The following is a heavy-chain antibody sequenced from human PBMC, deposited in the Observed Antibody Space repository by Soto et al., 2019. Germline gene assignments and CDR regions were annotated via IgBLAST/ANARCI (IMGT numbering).Heavy chain of an antibody. CDR1: GGSISSGGYS. CDR2: IYHSGST. J-gene: IGHJ5*02. Sequence: TSETLSLTCAVSGGSISSGGYSWSWIRQPPGKGLEWIGYIYHSGSTYYNPSLKSRVTISVDRSKNQFSLKLSSVTAADTAVYYCARGNFWSGYSPRWFDPWGQGTLVTVSS. D-gene: IGHD3-3*01. CDR3: ARGNFWSGYSPRWFDP. V-gene: IGHV4-30-2*01.